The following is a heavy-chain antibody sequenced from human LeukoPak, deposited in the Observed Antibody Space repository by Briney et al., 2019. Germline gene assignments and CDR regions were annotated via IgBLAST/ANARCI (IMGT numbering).Heavy chain of an antibody. CDR2: IYTSGST. Sequence: SETLSLTCTVSGGSISSYYWSWIRQPAGKGLEWIGRIYTSGSTNYNPSLKSRVIMSLDTSKNQFSLKLSSVTAADTAVYYCARDRSYDFWSGHNWFDPWGQGTLATVSS. D-gene: IGHD3-3*01. V-gene: IGHV4-4*07. CDR3: ARDRSYDFWSGHNWFDP. CDR1: GGSISSYY. J-gene: IGHJ5*02.